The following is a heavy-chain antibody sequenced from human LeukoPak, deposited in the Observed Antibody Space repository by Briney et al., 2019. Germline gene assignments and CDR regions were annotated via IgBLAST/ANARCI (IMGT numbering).Heavy chain of an antibody. CDR2: ISSSGGST. D-gene: IGHD3-22*01. Sequence: GGSLRLSCAASGFTFSSYAMSWVRQAPGKGLEWVSAISSSGGSTYYADSVKGRFTTSRDNSKNTLYLQMNSLRAEDTAVYYCAKVFTMTKGGVDYWGQGTLVTVSS. J-gene: IGHJ4*02. V-gene: IGHV3-23*01. CDR3: AKVFTMTKGGVDY. CDR1: GFTFSSYA.